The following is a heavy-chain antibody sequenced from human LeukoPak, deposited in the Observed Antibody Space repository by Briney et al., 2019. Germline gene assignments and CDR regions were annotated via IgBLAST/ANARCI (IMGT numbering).Heavy chain of an antibody. CDR3: ARQAAARWAVDY. J-gene: IGHJ4*02. CDR1: GYTFTGYY. D-gene: IGHD6-13*01. CDR2: INPDTGGT. V-gene: IGHV1-2*02. Sequence: ASVKVSCKASGYTFTGYYLNWVRQAPGQGLEWMGWINPDTGGTNFAQKFQGRVTMTRDTSISTAYMELSSLRSDDTAMYYCARQAAARWAVDYWGQGSLVTVSS.